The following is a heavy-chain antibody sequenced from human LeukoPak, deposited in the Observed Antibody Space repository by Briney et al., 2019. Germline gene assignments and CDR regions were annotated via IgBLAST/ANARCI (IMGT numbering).Heavy chain of an antibody. CDR3: ARPGQWDNTGEFDL. D-gene: IGHD7-27*01. CDR2: INPNSGGT. V-gene: IGHV1-2*06. Sequence: ASVKVSCKASGYTFTGYYIHWVRQAPGQGLEWMGRINPNSGGTNYAQSFQGRVTMTRDTSITTAYMELSRLRSDDTAVYYCARPGQWDNTGEFDLWGQGTLVTVSS. J-gene: IGHJ5*02. CDR1: GYTFTGYY.